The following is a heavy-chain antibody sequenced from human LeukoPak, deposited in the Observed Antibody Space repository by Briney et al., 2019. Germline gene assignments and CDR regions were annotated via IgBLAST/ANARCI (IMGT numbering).Heavy chain of an antibody. Sequence: ASVKVSCKASGYTFTSYYMHWVRQAPGQGLEWMGIINPSGGSTSYAQKFQGRATMTRDTSTSTVYMELSSLRPEDTAVYYCARDPLMVVVPAAIEFDPWGQGTLVTVSS. CDR3: ARDPLMVVVPAAIEFDP. D-gene: IGHD2-2*02. CDR1: GYTFTSYY. CDR2: INPSGGST. V-gene: IGHV1-46*01. J-gene: IGHJ5*02.